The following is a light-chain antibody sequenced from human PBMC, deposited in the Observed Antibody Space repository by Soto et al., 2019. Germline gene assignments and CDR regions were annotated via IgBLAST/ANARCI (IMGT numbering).Light chain of an antibody. V-gene: IGKV3-20*01. CDR2: RAS. CDR3: QQYNNWPFT. J-gene: IGKJ3*01. CDR1: QSVARD. Sequence: EIVLTQSPGTLSLSPGETATLSCRASQSVARDLTWYQHKPGQAPRLLISRASTGATGIPDRFSGSGSGTDFTLTINRLEPEDSAVYYCQQYNNWPFTFGPGTKVDIK.